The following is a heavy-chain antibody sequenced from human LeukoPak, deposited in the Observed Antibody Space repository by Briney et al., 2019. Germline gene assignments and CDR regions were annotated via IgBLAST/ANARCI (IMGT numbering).Heavy chain of an antibody. CDR2: IKSKTNGGTT. CDR1: GFTFKHAW. D-gene: IGHD1-26*01. V-gene: IGHV3-15*01. Sequence: GGSLRLSCAASGFTFKHAWMGWVRQAPGKGLEWVGRIKSKTNGGTTDYAAPVKGRFTISRDDSKNTLYLQMNSLKTEDTAVYYCTWVGARYYFDYWGQGTLVTVSS. CDR3: TWVGARYYFDY. J-gene: IGHJ4*02.